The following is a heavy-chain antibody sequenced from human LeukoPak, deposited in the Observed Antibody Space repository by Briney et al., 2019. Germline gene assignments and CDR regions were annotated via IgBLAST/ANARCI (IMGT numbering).Heavy chain of an antibody. CDR1: EYSFTNYW. Sequence: GESLKISCKGSEYSFTNYWIGWVRQMPGKGLEWMGIVYPGDSDTRYSPSFQGQVTISADKSISTAYLQWSSLKASDTAMYYCARVDYYYGSGSYYYFDYWGQGTLVTVSS. CDR3: ARVDYYYGSGSYYYFDY. D-gene: IGHD3-10*01. V-gene: IGHV5-51*01. J-gene: IGHJ4*02. CDR2: VYPGDSDT.